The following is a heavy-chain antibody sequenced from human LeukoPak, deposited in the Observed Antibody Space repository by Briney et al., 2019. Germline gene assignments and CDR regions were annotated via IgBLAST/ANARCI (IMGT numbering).Heavy chain of an antibody. CDR3: ARASTVTTRQYSGVDY. CDR2: INPNSGGT. V-gene: IGHV1-2*02. D-gene: IGHD4-17*01. CDR1: GYTFTGYY. Sequence: ASVKVSCKASGYTFTGYYMHWVRQAPGQGLEWMGWINPNSGGTNYAQKFQGRVTMTRDTSISTAYMELSRLRSDDTAVYYCARASTVTTRQYSGVDYWGQGTLVTVSS. J-gene: IGHJ4*02.